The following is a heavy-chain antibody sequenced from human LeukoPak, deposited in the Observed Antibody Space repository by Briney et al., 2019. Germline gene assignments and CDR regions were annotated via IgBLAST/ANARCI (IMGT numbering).Heavy chain of an antibody. J-gene: IGHJ6*03. CDR2: IRYDGSNK. Sequence: GGSLRLSCAASGFTFSSYGMHWVRQAPGKGLEWVAFIRYDGSNKYYADSVKGRFTISRDNSKNTLYLQMNSLRAEDTAVYYCAKKEYSSSWGHMGVWGKGTTVTISS. CDR1: GFTFSSYG. V-gene: IGHV3-30*02. D-gene: IGHD6-13*01. CDR3: AKKEYSSSWGHMGV.